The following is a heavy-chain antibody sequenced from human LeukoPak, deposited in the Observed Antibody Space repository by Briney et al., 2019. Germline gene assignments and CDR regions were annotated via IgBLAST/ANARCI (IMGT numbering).Heavy chain of an antibody. CDR3: VRDRGYYDSSGYYSFDY. CDR2: ISSSSSYI. J-gene: IGHJ4*02. CDR1: GFTFSSYS. D-gene: IGHD3-22*01. Sequence: PGGSLRLSCAASGFTFSSYSMNWVRQAPGKGLEWVSSISSSSSYIYYADSVKGRFTISRDNAKNTLYLQMNSLRAEDTAVYYCVRDRGYYDSSGYYSFDYWGQGTLVTVSS. V-gene: IGHV3-21*01.